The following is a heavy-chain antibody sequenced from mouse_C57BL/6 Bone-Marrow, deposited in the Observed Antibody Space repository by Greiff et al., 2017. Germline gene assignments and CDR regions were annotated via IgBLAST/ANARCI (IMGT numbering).Heavy chain of an antibody. CDR3: ASDDYYGCSSRFDV. CDR1: GYTFTSYW. Sequence: VQLQQPGAELVRPGSSVKLSCKASGYTFTSYWMHWVKQRPIQGLEWIGNIDPSDSETHYNQKFKDKATLTVDKSSSTTYMQLSSLTSAVSAVYDCASDDYYGCSSRFDVWGTGTTVTVSS. CDR2: IDPSDSET. V-gene: IGHV1-52*01. D-gene: IGHD1-1*01. J-gene: IGHJ1*03.